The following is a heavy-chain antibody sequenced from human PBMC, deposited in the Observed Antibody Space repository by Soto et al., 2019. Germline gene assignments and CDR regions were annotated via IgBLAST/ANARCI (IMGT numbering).Heavy chain of an antibody. Sequence: LETLSLTCTVSGGSISSYYWSWIRQPPGKGLEWIGYIYYSGSTNYNPSLKSRVTISVDTSKNQFSLKLSSVTAADTAVYYCAGIEYSSSGYDFDYWGQGTLVTVSS. V-gene: IGHV4-59*01. CDR2: IYYSGST. D-gene: IGHD6-6*01. CDR1: GGSISSYY. CDR3: AGIEYSSSGYDFDY. J-gene: IGHJ4*02.